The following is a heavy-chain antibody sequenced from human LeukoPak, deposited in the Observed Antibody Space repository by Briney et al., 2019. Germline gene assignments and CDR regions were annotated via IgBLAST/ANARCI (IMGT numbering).Heavy chain of an antibody. J-gene: IGHJ4*02. V-gene: IGHV1-8*01. D-gene: IGHD6-13*01. CDR1: GYTFTSYD. CDR2: MNPNSGNT. CDR3: ARNPPSSSWCRENFDY. Sequence: ASVKVSCKASGYTFTSYDINWVRQATGQGLEWMGWMNPNSGNTGYAQKFQGRVTMTRNTSISTAYMELSSLRSEDTAVYYCARNPPSSSWCRENFDYWGQGTLVTVSS.